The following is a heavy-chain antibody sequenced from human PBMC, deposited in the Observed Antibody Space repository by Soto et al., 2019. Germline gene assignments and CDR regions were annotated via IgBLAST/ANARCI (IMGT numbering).Heavy chain of an antibody. V-gene: IGHV3-23*01. D-gene: IGHD1-1*01. CDR1: GLGFTTYS. J-gene: IGHJ4*02. CDR2: ITGNGHNT. Sequence: GGALRLSCSASGLGFTTYSMSWVRQPPGKGLEWVSGITGNGHNTYYAESVKGRFTISRDNSKNTLYLQMDSLRAEDAAEYYCASHQGIYKYYFDYWGQGTLVTVSS. CDR3: ASHQGIYKYYFDY.